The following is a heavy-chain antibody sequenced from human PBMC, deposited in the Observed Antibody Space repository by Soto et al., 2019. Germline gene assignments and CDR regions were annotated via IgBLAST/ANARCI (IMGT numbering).Heavy chain of an antibody. CDR1: GFSFNNYG. D-gene: IGHD3-10*01. CDR2: IWGDGSNK. CDR3: ARGQSYRSGGSTTDYYMDV. V-gene: IGHV3-33*01. J-gene: IGHJ6*03. Sequence: GGSLRLSCAASGFSFNNYGMHWVRQTPGKGLEWVAVIWGDGSNKFYADSVKGRFTISRDNPENTLYLHLDSLRAEDTAVYYCARGQSYRSGGSTTDYYMDVWGKGTTVTVP.